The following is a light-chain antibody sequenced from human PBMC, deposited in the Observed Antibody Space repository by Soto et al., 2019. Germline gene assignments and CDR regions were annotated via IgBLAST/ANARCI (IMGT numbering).Light chain of an antibody. CDR1: QSISSW. J-gene: IGKJ1*01. Sequence: DIQMTQSPSTLSASVGDRVTITCRASQSISSWLAWYQQKPGKAPKLLIYDVSSLESGVPSRFSGSGSGTEFTLTISSLQPEDFASYYCQQYHIYSGTFGQGTKVDIK. CDR3: QQYHIYSGT. V-gene: IGKV1-5*01. CDR2: DVS.